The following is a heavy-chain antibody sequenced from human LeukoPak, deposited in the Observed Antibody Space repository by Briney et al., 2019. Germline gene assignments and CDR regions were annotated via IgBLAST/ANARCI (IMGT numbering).Heavy chain of an antibody. Sequence: GGSLRLSCAASGFTFSSYWMSWVRQAPGKGLEWVANIKQDGSERNYVDSVKGRFTISRDNTKNSLYLQMNSLRAEDTAVYYYARDQPFGGYWGQGTLVTVSS. CDR3: ARDQPFGGY. CDR1: GFTFSSYW. V-gene: IGHV3-7*03. CDR2: IKQDGSER. J-gene: IGHJ4*02. D-gene: IGHD2-15*01.